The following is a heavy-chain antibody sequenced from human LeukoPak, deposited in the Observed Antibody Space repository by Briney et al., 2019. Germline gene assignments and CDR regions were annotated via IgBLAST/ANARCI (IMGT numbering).Heavy chain of an antibody. J-gene: IGHJ4*02. V-gene: IGHV3-30-3*01. CDR3: ARGGETASTGWSMIDY. Sequence: PGGSLRLSCAASGFTFSDYRWGWVRQAPGKGLEWVAVISNDGDTKFYADAVKGRFTISRDNSKNTLYLQVNRLRPEDTALFYCARGGETASTGWSMIDYWGQGSLVTVSS. D-gene: IGHD6-19*01. CDR2: ISNDGDTK. CDR1: GFTFSDYR.